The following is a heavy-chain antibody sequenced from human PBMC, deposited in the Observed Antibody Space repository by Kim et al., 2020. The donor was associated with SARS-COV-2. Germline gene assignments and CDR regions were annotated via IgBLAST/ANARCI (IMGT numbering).Heavy chain of an antibody. J-gene: IGHJ4*02. CDR1: GESLSDYF. CDR3: ARGQVRRSSFDS. D-gene: IGHD3-22*01. Sequence: SETLSLTCAVYGESLSDYFWSWIRQPPGKGLEWIGEINHSGSTNYNPSPKSRVTISVDTSKNQFSLRLTSVTAADTAVYYCARGQVRRSSFDSWGQGTLVPVSS. V-gene: IGHV4-34*01. CDR2: INHSGST.